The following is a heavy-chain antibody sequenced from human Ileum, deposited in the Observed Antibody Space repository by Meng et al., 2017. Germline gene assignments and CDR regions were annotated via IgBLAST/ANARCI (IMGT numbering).Heavy chain of an antibody. CDR3: ARRWNDGLDI. CDR2: IKYDGSIT. D-gene: IGHD5-24*01. CDR1: GFTFSSYW. J-gene: IGHJ3*02. V-gene: IGHV3-74*01. Sequence: EVQLVESGGGLVQPGGSLRLSCAASGFTFSSYWIHWVCQAPGKGLVWVSHIKYDGSITNYADSVKGRFTISRDNAKNMLYLQMNSLRAEDTAVYYCARRWNDGLDIWGQGTVVTVSS.